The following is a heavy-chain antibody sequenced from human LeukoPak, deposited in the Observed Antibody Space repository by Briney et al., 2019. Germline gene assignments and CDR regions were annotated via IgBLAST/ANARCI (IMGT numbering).Heavy chain of an antibody. CDR1: GFTVSSNY. Sequence: GGSLRLSCAASGFTVSSNYMSWVRQAPGKGLECVSVIYSGGSTYYADSVKGRFTISRDSSKNTLYLQMNSLRAEDTAVYYCARGQIGKVGGLDYWGQGTLVTVSS. V-gene: IGHV3-53*01. CDR2: IYSGGST. CDR3: ARGQIGKVGGLDY. J-gene: IGHJ4*02. D-gene: IGHD1-14*01.